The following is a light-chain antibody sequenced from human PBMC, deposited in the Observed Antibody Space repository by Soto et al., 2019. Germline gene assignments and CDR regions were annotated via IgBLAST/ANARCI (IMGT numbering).Light chain of an antibody. J-gene: IGLJ1*01. V-gene: IGLV2-14*01. CDR3: SSYTSNNTLYV. CDR1: SSDVGGYNY. CDR2: EVS. Sequence: QSVLTQPASVSGSRGQSITISWTGTSSDVGGYNYVSWYQQHPGKAPKVMIYEVSNRPSGVSNRFSGSKSGNTASLTISGLQAEDEADYYCSSYTSNNTLYVFGTGTKVTVL.